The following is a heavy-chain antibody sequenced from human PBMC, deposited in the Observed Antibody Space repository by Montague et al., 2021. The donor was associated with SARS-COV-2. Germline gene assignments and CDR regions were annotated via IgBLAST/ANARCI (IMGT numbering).Heavy chain of an antibody. D-gene: IGHD3-22*01. CDR2: IYTSGST. J-gene: IGHJ3*02. CDR3: ARGALFYDSSGHYSDAFDI. Sequence: SETLSLTCTVSGGSISSYYWNWIRQSAGKGLEWIGRIYTSGSTNYDPSLKSRVTMSVDTSKNQFSLELSSVTAAATAVYYCARGALFYDSSGHYSDAFDIWGQGTMVTVSS. V-gene: IGHV4-4*07. CDR1: GGSISSYY.